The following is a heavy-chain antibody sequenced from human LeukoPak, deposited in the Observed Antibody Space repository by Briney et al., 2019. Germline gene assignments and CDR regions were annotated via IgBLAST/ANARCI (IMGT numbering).Heavy chain of an antibody. D-gene: IGHD3-22*01. CDR1: GYTFTSYD. Sequence: ASVKVSCKASGYTFTSYDINWVRQATGQGLEWMGWMNPNSGNTGYAQKFQGRVTMTRNTSISTAYMELSSLRSEDTAVYYCAKDEYYDSSGPRVIGSYWGQGTLVTVSS. CDR3: AKDEYYDSSGPRVIGSY. CDR2: MNPNSGNT. J-gene: IGHJ4*02. V-gene: IGHV1-8*01.